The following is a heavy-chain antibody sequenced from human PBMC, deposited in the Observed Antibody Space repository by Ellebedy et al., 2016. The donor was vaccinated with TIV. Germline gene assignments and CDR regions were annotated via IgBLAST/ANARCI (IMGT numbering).Heavy chain of an antibody. J-gene: IGHJ2*01. CDR2: ISSSSSYI. CDR3: ARVAAAGIVDWYFDL. D-gene: IGHD6-13*01. Sequence: GGSLRLXXAASGFTFSTYSMNWVRQAPGKGLEWASSISSSSSYIYYADSVKGRFTISRDNAKNSLYLQMNSLRAEDTAVYYCARVAAAGIVDWYFDLWGRGTLVTVSS. V-gene: IGHV3-21*01. CDR1: GFTFSTYS.